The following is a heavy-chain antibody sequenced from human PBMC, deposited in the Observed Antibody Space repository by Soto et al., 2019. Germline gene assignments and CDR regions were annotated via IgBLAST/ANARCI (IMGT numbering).Heavy chain of an antibody. CDR1: GYTFTSYG. J-gene: IGHJ4*02. D-gene: IGHD3-22*01. Sequence: ASVKVSCKASGYTFTSYGISWVRQAPGQGLEWMGWISAYNGNTNYAQKLQGRVTMTTDTSTSTAYMELRSLRSDDTAVYYCAREWGYDSSGYYDYWSQGTLVTVSS. V-gene: IGHV1-18*01. CDR2: ISAYNGNT. CDR3: AREWGYDSSGYYDY.